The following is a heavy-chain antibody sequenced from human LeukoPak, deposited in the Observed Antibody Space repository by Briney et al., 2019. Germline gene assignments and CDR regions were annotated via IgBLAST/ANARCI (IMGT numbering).Heavy chain of an antibody. CDR1: GYTFTAYY. D-gene: IGHD6-13*01. V-gene: IGHV1-2*02. J-gene: IGHJ4*02. Sequence: ASVKVSCKAAGYTFTAYYIHWVRQAPGQGLEWMGWINPNSGGTNYAQKFQGRVTMTRDTSITTAYMELSRLKSDDTAVYYCARGVAAAPYCFDSWGQGTLVTVSS. CDR2: INPNSGGT. CDR3: ARGVAAAPYCFDS.